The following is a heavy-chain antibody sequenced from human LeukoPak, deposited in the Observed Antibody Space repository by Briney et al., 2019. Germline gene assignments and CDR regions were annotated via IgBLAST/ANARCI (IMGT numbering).Heavy chain of an antibody. D-gene: IGHD3-10*01. CDR2: MSYDGRKQ. Sequence: PGGSLRLSCAASGFTFTNFGMHWVRQAPGKGLEWVAVMSYDGRKQYNADCVEGRFTISRDNSKNTLYLQMNSLRAEDTAIYYCTKDYYASGDGPFDYWGQGTLVAVSS. V-gene: IGHV3-30*18. CDR3: TKDYYASGDGPFDY. CDR1: GFTFTNFG. J-gene: IGHJ4*02.